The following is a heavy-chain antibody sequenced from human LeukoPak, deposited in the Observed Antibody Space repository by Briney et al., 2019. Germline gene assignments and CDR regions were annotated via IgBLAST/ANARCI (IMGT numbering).Heavy chain of an antibody. Sequence: GGSLILSCAASGFTFSSYWMSWVRPAQGKGLEWVANVKQDESEKYYADSVKGRFTISRDNAKNSLYLQLNSLRAEDTAVYYCAKGDCRDGYNCLHFDYWGQGTLVTVSS. CDR1: GFTFSSYW. CDR3: AKGDCRDGYNCLHFDY. J-gene: IGHJ4*02. V-gene: IGHV3-7*01. CDR2: VKQDESEK. D-gene: IGHD5-24*01.